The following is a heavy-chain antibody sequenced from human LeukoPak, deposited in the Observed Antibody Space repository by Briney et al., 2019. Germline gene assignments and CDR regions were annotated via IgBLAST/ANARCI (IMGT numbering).Heavy chain of an antibody. J-gene: IGHJ5*02. CDR1: GFSLSDYS. Sequence: PGGSLRLSCAASGFSLSDYSMNWVRQAPGKGLEWVSSISSTGSYIYYADSVKGRFTISRDNPGNVMYLQMDSLRAEDTAVYYCTRVAQSGPTGWFDPWGQGTLVTVSS. CDR2: ISSTGSYI. CDR3: TRVAQSGPTGWFDP. V-gene: IGHV3-21*01. D-gene: IGHD1-1*01.